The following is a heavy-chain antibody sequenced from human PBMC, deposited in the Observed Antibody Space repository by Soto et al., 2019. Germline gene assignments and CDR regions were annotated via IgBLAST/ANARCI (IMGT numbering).Heavy chain of an antibody. D-gene: IGHD2-15*01. V-gene: IGHV3-15*01. J-gene: IGHJ4*02. CDR3: TTARVVY. Sequence: EVQLVESGGGLVQPGGSLRLSCVVSGFTFSDAWMSWVRQAPGKGLEWVGRIKTETEGGTTDYVAPVKGRFSISRDDSKNTVYLQMNSLKIEDTAVYYCTTARVVYWGQGTLVTVSS. CDR1: GFTFSDAW. CDR2: IKTETEGGTT.